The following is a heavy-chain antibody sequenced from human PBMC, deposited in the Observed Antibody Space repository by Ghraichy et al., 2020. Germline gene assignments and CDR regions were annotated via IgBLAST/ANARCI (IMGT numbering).Heavy chain of an antibody. D-gene: IGHD3-10*01. Sequence: GESLNISCAASGFTFSSYSFNWVRQAPGKGLEWVSTISRTTRSSSYIYYGDSVKGRFTISRDDAKNSLYLQMNSLRAEDTAVYYCARFGDNSDNNWFDPWGQGTLVTVSS. J-gene: IGHJ5*02. CDR3: ARFGDNSDNNWFDP. V-gene: IGHV3-21*01. CDR2: ISRTTRSSSYI. CDR1: GFTFSSYS.